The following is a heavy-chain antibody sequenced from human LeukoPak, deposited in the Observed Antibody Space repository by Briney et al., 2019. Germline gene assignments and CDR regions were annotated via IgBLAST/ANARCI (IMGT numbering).Heavy chain of an antibody. Sequence: ASVKVSCKAFGYTFTNNFMHWVRQAPGQGPEWMGLISPTGSFTAYAQKFQGRVTITADESTSTAYMELSSLRSEDTAVYYCARADRLVACDYWGQGTLVTVSS. CDR1: GYTFTNNF. CDR2: ISPTGSFT. CDR3: ARADRLVACDY. V-gene: IGHV1-46*01. J-gene: IGHJ4*02. D-gene: IGHD6-19*01.